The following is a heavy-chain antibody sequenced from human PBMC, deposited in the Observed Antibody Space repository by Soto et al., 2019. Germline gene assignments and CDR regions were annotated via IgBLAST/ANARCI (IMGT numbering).Heavy chain of an antibody. Sequence: PGGSLRLSCVASGFSFDDFVMNWVRQRPGKGLERVSSVSWNSGAKLYAVSVKCRFAISRDSAKKAVYLQMNSLRPDDTVFYNCSKGVATAVPALDYWGQGPLVTVAS. CDR2: VSWNSGAK. CDR3: SKGVATAVPALDY. J-gene: IGHJ4*02. CDR1: GFSFDDFV. D-gene: IGHD2-21*02. V-gene: IGHV3-9*01.